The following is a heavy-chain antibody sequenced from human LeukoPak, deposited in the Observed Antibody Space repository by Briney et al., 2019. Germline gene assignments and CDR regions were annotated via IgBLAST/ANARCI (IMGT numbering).Heavy chain of an antibody. Sequence: PSETLSLTCTVSGGSVSSGSYYWSWIRQPPGKGLEWIGYIYYSGSTNYNPSLKSRVTISVDTSKNQFSLKLSSVTAADTAVYYCARARSTSCYFCFDYWGQGTLVTVSP. CDR1: GGSVSSGSYY. D-gene: IGHD2-2*01. J-gene: IGHJ4*02. V-gene: IGHV4-61*01. CDR2: IYYSGST. CDR3: ARARSTSCYFCFDY.